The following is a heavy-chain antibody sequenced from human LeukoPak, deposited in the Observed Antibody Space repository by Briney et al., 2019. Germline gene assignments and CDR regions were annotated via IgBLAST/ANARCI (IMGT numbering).Heavy chain of an antibody. J-gene: IGHJ3*02. CDR3: AKTLGEFTSAFDI. Sequence: PGGSLRLSCAASGFTFSSYAMSWVRQAPGKGLEWVSAISVSGGSTYYADSVKGRFTVSRDNSKNTLYLQMNSLRAEDTAVYYCAKTLGEFTSAFDIWGQGTMVTVSS. CDR2: ISVSGGST. D-gene: IGHD3-3*01. CDR1: GFTFSSYA. V-gene: IGHV3-23*01.